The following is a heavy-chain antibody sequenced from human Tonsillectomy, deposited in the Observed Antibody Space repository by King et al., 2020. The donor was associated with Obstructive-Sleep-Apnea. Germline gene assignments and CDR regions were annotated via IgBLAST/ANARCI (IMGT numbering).Heavy chain of an antibody. CDR2: IYYSGST. Sequence: VQLQESGPGLVKPSETLSLTCTVSGGSISSYYWSWIRQPPGKGLGWIGYIYYSGSTNYNPSLKIRVTISVDTSTNQFSLKLSSVTAADTAGYYCARAWYYDILTGYRYYGMDVWGQGTTVTVSS. V-gene: IGHV4-59*01. CDR3: ARAWYYDILTGYRYYGMDV. D-gene: IGHD3-9*01. CDR1: GGSISSYY. J-gene: IGHJ6*02.